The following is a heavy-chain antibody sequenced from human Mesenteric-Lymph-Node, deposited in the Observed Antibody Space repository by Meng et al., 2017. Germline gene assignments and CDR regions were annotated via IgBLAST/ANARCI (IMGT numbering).Heavy chain of an antibody. Sequence: SETLSLPCAVSGGSISSSNWWSWVRQPPGKGLEWIGEIYHSGSTNYNPSLKSRVTISVDKSKNQFSLKLSSVTAADTAVYYCASIGAATRYYYYYGMDVWGQGTTVTVSS. J-gene: IGHJ6*02. CDR2: IYHSGST. D-gene: IGHD2-15*01. CDR3: ASIGAATRYYYYYGMDV. CDR1: GGSISSSNW. V-gene: IGHV4-4*02.